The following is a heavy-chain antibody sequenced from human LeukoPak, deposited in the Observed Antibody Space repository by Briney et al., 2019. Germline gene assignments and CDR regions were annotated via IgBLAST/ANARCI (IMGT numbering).Heavy chain of an antibody. J-gene: IGHJ4*02. D-gene: IGHD3-22*01. V-gene: IGHV3-7*03. CDR3: ARHPNYYDSSGYYKGFDC. CDR1: GFIFSNYW. CDR2: IKQDGSEK. Sequence: PGGSLRLSCEASGFIFSNYWMSWVRQAPGKGLEWVASIKQDGSEKYYVDSVKGRFTISRDNAKNSLNLQMNSLRAEDTAVYYCARHPNYYDSSGYYKGFDCWGQGTLVTVSS.